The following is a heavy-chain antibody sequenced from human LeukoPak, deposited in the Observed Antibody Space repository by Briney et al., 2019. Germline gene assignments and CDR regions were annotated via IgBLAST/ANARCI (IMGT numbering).Heavy chain of an antibody. CDR2: INPNSGGT. V-gene: IGHV1-2*02. J-gene: IGHJ6*03. D-gene: IGHD3-10*01. CDR3: ARDQMVRGVIGYYYMDV. Sequence: ASVKVSCKASGYTFTGYYMHWVRQAPGQGLEWMGWINPNSGGTNYAQKFQGRVTMTRDTSISTAYMELSRLRSDDTAVYYCARDQMVRGVIGYYYMDVWGKGITVTVSS. CDR1: GYTFTGYY.